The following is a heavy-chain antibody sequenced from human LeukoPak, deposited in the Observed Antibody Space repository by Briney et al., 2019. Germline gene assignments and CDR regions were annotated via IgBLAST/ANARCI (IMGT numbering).Heavy chain of an antibody. CDR3: ARGGDYEYWFDP. V-gene: IGHV4-59*01. Sequence: SETLSLTCTVSGGSISSYYWSWTRQPPGKGLEWIGYIYYSGSTNYNPSLKSRVTISVDTSKNQFSLKLSSVTAADTAVYYCARGGDYEYWFDPWGQGTLVTVSS. J-gene: IGHJ5*02. CDR1: GGSISSYY. CDR2: IYYSGST. D-gene: IGHD4-17*01.